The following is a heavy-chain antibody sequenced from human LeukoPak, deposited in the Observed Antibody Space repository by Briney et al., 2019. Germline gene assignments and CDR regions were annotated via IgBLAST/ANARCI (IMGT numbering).Heavy chain of an antibody. D-gene: IGHD6-13*01. J-gene: IGHJ4*02. CDR1: EFXFGTYA. CDR2: ISSNGRDA. CDR3: ARLAAAGHSDF. Sequence: GGSLRLSCSASEFXFGTYAILWVRQAPGKGLGYVSAISSNGRDAYYAASVRGRFSISRVNSNNTLFLQMSSLRPDDTAMYYCARLAAAGHSDFWGQGALVAVSS. V-gene: IGHV3-64D*06.